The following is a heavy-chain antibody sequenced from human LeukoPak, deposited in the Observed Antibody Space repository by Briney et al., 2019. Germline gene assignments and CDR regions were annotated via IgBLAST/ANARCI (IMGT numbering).Heavy chain of an antibody. CDR2: INPNSGGT. Sequence: ASVKVSCKASGYTFTGYYMHWVRQAPGQGLEWMGWINPNSGGTNYAQKVQGRVTMTRDTSISTAYMELSRLRSDDTAVYYCARDDSSDYWGQGTLVTVSS. CDR1: GYTFTGYY. J-gene: IGHJ4*02. V-gene: IGHV1-2*02. CDR3: ARDDSSDY. D-gene: IGHD3-22*01.